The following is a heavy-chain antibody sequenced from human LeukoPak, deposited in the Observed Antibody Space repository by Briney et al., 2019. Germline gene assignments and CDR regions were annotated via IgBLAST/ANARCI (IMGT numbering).Heavy chain of an antibody. CDR3: ARVEIVVVPAVPNFDY. CDR2: IKQDGSEK. CDR1: GFTFSSYW. J-gene: IGHJ4*02. V-gene: IGHV3-7*01. D-gene: IGHD2-2*03. Sequence: GGSLRLSCAASGFTFSSYWMSWVRQAPGKGPEWVANIKQDGSEKYYVDSVKGRFTISRDNAKNSLYPQMNSLRAEDTAVYYCARVEIVVVPAVPNFDYWGQGTLVTVSS.